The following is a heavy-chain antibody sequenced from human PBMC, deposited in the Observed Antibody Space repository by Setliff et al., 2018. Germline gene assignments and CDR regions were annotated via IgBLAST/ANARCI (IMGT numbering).Heavy chain of an antibody. D-gene: IGHD3-22*01. Sequence: ASVKVSCQASGYTFTSLYMHWVRQAPGLGPEWMGTINPSSGRTSYAQKFQGRVTMTRDTSTSTVYMDMSSLRSEDTAVYYCARDVFPYHYEGAFDIWGQGTMVTVSS. CDR2: INPSSGRT. CDR1: GYTFTSLY. J-gene: IGHJ3*02. V-gene: IGHV1-46*01. CDR3: ARDVFPYHYEGAFDI.